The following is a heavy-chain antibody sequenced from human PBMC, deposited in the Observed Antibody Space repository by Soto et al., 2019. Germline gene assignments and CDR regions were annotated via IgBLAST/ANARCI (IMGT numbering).Heavy chain of an antibody. V-gene: IGHV3-30*18. J-gene: IGHJ6*02. CDR3: AKDLYDFWSGSYAMDV. Sequence: GGSLRLSCAASGFTFNSYGMHWVRQAPGKGLEWVAVISYDGSDKYYADSVKGRFTISRDNSKNALYLQMSSLRAEDTAVYYCAKDLYDFWSGSYAMDVWGQGATVTV. CDR1: GFTFNSYG. CDR2: ISYDGSDK. D-gene: IGHD3-3*01.